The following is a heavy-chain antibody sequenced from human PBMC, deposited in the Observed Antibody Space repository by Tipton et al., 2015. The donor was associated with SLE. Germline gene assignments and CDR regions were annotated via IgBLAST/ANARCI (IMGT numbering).Heavy chain of an antibody. CDR2: IYSDGST. CDR1: GFTVGRKY. CDR3: AKRDLLAEYYYSYYGMDV. J-gene: IGHJ6*02. Sequence: SLRLSCAASGFTVGRKYMNWVRQAPGKGLEWVSVIYSDGSTYYADSVKGRFTIYREDSRNTVFLQMNSLRDEDTAVYYCAKRDLLAEYYYSYYGMDVWGQGTTVTVS. V-gene: IGHV3-53*05. D-gene: IGHD2-8*02.